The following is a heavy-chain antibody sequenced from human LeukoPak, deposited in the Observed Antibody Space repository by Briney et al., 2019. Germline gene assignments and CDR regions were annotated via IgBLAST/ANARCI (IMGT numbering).Heavy chain of an antibody. CDR3: AKGGTRKAPHFDY. V-gene: IGHV3-30*02. Sequence: PGGSLRLSCAASGFTFSSYGMHWVRQAPGKGLEWVAFIRYDGSNKYYADSVKGRFTISRDNSKNTLYLQMNSLRAEDTAVYYCAKGGTRKAPHFDYWGQGTLVTVSS. CDR2: IRYDGSNK. CDR1: GFTFSSYG. J-gene: IGHJ4*02. D-gene: IGHD2-2*01.